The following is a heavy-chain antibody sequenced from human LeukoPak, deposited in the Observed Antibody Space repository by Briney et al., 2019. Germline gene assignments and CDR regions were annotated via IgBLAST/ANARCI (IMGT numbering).Heavy chain of an antibody. J-gene: IGHJ3*02. Sequence: GASVTVSCTASGYTFTSYYMHWVRQAPGQGLEWMGIINPSGGSTSYAQKFQGRVTMTRDTSTSTVYMELSSLRSEDTAVYYCARDWTHDYGDAGGAFDIWGQGTMVTVSS. V-gene: IGHV1-46*01. CDR1: GYTFTSYY. CDR2: INPSGGST. CDR3: ARDWTHDYGDAGGAFDI. D-gene: IGHD4-17*01.